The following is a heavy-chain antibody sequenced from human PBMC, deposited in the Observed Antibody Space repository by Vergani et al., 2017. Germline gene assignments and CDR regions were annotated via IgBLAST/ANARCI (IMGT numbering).Heavy chain of an antibody. CDR1: GFTFSSYA. CDR2: ISSNGGST. CDR3: LKGGYSSGWYGFDY. V-gene: IGHV3-64D*06. J-gene: IGHJ4*02. Sequence: EVQLVESGGGLVQPGGSLRLSCSASGFTFSSYAMYWVRQAPGKGLEYVSAISSNGGSTDYADSLKGRFTISRDNSKNTLYLQMSSLRVEDTAVYYCLKGGYSSGWYGFDYWGQGTLVTVSS. D-gene: IGHD6-19*01.